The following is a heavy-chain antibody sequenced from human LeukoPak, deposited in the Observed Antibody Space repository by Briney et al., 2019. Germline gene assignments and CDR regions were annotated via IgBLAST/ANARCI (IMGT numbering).Heavy chain of an antibody. CDR2: IRSGAYGGTT. CDR3: TRVPVGAEYYFDY. CDR1: GFTFGDYA. J-gene: IGHJ4*02. Sequence: PGGSLRLSCTASGFTFGDYAMSWVRQAPGKGLEWVGFIRSGAYGGTTEYAASVKGRFTISRDDSKSIAYLQMNSLKTEDTAVYYCTRVPVGAEYYFDYWGQGTLVTVSS. V-gene: IGHV3-49*04. D-gene: IGHD1-26*01.